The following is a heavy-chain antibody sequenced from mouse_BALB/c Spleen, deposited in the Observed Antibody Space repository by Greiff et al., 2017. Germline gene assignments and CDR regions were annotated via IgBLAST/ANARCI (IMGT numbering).Heavy chain of an antibody. V-gene: IGHV5-17*02. CDR3: AREGYRYDEAY. CDR1: GFTFSSFG. D-gene: IGHD2-14*01. Sequence: EVQGVESGGGLVQPGGSRKLSCAASGFTFSSFGMHWVRQAPEKGLEWVAYISSGSSTIYYADTVKGRFTISRDNPKNTLFLQMTSLRSEDTAMYYCAREGYRYDEAYWGQGTLVTVSA. CDR2: ISSGSSTI. J-gene: IGHJ3*01.